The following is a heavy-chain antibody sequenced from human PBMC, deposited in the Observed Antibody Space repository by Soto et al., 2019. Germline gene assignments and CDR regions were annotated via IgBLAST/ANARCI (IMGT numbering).Heavy chain of an antibody. CDR2: IYPGDSDT. D-gene: IGHD1-26*01. Sequence: PGASMKISCKGSCYSFTSYWNGWVRQMPGKGLEWMGIIYPGDSDTRYSPSFQGQVTISADKSTSTAYLQWSSLKASDTAMYYCARRGSGSYDYWGQGTLVTVSS. CDR1: CYSFTSYW. CDR3: ARRGSGSYDY. V-gene: IGHV5-51*01. J-gene: IGHJ4*02.